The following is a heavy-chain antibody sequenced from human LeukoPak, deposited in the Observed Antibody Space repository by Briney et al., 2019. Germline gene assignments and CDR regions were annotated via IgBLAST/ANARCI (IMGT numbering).Heavy chain of an antibody. J-gene: IGHJ4*02. CDR1: GFTFSSYS. Sequence: PGGSLRLSCAASGFTFSSYSMNWVRQAPGKGLEWVSYISSSSSTIYYADPVKGRFTISRDNAKNSLYLQMNSLRAEDTAVYYCASFPGGENYWGQGTLVTVSS. CDR3: ASFPGGENY. CDR2: ISSSSSTI. V-gene: IGHV3-48*01. D-gene: IGHD3-16*01.